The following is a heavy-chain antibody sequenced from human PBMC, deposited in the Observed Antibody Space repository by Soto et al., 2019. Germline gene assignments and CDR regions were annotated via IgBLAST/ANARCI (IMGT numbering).Heavy chain of an antibody. CDR3: AMSNSNDLYYHFES. CDR2: INWNSDTI. Sequence: GGSLRLSCAASGFTFDDYAMHWVRQAPGKGLEWVSGINWNSDTIGYADSVKGRFTVSRDNAKGSLLLQMSSLRAEDAAVYFCAMSNSNDLYYHFESWGQGTPVTVSS. V-gene: IGHV3-9*01. D-gene: IGHD3-22*01. J-gene: IGHJ4*02. CDR1: GFTFDDYA.